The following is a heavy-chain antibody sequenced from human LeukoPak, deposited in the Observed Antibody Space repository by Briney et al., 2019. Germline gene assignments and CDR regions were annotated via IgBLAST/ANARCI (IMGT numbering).Heavy chain of an antibody. V-gene: IGHV4-59*08. CDR2: IYYSRST. CDR3: ASHREYKWNPAPFDY. CDR1: GGSISSYN. J-gene: IGHJ4*02. Sequence: SETLSLTCTVSGGSISSYNWSWIRQPPGKGLEWISYIYYSRSTNYNPSLKSRVTISVNPSTNQISQKLSSVTGADTAVYYCASHREYKWNPAPFDYGGQGTLVTVS. D-gene: IGHD1-20*01.